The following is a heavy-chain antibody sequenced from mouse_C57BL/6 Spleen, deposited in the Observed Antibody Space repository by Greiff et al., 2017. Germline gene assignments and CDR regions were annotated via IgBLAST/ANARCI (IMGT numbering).Heavy chain of an antibody. CDR2: ISYDGSN. CDR1: GYSITSGYY. CDR3: AREWLLRSFAY. D-gene: IGHD2-3*01. J-gene: IGHJ3*01. V-gene: IGHV3-6*01. Sequence: EVKLMESGPGLVKPSQSLSLTCSVTGYSITSGYYWNWIRQFPGNKLEWMGYISYDGSNNYNPSLKNRISITRDTSKNQFFLKLNSVTTEDTATYYCAREWLLRSFAYWGQGTLVTVSA.